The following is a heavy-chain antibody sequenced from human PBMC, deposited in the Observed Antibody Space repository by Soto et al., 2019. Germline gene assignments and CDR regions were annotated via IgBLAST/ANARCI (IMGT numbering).Heavy chain of an antibody. CDR3: ARPGYYDSSGYKRGNAFDI. J-gene: IGHJ3*02. V-gene: IGHV1-18*01. D-gene: IGHD3-22*01. CDR2: ISAYSGNT. Sequence: QVQLVQSGAEVKKPGASVKVSCKASGYTFTSYGIIWVRQAPGQGLEWMGWISAYSGNTNYAQKLQGRVTMTTDTSTSTAYMELRSLRSDDTAVYYCARPGYYDSSGYKRGNAFDIWGQGTMVTVSS. CDR1: GYTFTSYG.